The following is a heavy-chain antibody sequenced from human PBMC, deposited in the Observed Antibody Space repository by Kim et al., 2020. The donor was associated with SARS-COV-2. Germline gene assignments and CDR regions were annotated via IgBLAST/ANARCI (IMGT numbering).Heavy chain of an antibody. CDR3: AREPGRDGYDC. Sequence: KYYVNSVKGRFTNSRDNAKNYLYVEMNSLRAEDTAVYYCAREPGRDGYDCWGQGTLVTVSS. J-gene: IGHJ4*02. CDR2: K. V-gene: IGHV3-7*01. D-gene: IGHD5-12*01.